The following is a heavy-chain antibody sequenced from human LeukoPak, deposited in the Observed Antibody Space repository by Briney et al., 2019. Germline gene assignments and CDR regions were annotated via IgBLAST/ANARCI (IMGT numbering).Heavy chain of an antibody. Sequence: SETLSLTCTVSGGSISSSSYYWGWIRQPPGKGLEWIGSVYYSGNTYYNPSLKSRVTRSVDTSKNQFSLKLSSVTAADTAVYYCARLQAAMVTFFAFDIWGQGTMVTVSS. V-gene: IGHV4-39*01. J-gene: IGHJ3*02. CDR2: VYYSGNT. D-gene: IGHD5-18*01. CDR1: GGSISSSSYY. CDR3: ARLQAAMVTFFAFDI.